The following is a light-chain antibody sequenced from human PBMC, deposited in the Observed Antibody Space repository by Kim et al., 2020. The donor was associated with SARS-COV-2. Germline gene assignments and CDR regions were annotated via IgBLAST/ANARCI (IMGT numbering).Light chain of an antibody. CDR3: QAWDTSTNWV. CDR2: QDT. CDR1: KLGYKF. Sequence: FSGQTASLTWIGDKLGYKFVSLYQQKPGQSPVLVNYQDTKRPSRIPERFSGSNSWNTANLTISGTQAMDEADYYCQAWDTSTNWVFGGGTQLTVL. J-gene: IGLJ3*02. V-gene: IGLV3-1*01.